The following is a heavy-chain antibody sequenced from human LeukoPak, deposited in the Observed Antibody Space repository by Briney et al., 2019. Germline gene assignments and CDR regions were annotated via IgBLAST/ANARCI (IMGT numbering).Heavy chain of an antibody. J-gene: IGHJ4*02. CDR3: AKKRPNYFDY. V-gene: IGHV3-7*01. CDR2: INLDGSQK. CDR1: GFTFSSYA. Sequence: GGSLRLSCAASGFTFSSYAMHWVRQAPGKGPEWVANINLDGSQKYYVDSVKGRFTISRDNAENSLYLQMNSLRAEDTALYYCAKKRPNYFDYWGQGTLVTVSS.